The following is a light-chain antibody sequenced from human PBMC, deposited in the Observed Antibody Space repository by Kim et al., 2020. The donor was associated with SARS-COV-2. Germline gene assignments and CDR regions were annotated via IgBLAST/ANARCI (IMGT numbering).Light chain of an antibody. V-gene: IGKV3-20*01. J-gene: IGKJ2*02. Sequence: IVLTQSPDTLSLSPGEGATLSCRASQSVSSIYLAWYQQKLGQAPRLLVYGTSTRATGIPDRFSGSGSGTDFTLTISRLEPEDFAVYYCHQYSSSLGTFGQGTKLEI. CDR2: GTS. CDR1: QSVSSIY. CDR3: HQYSSSLGT.